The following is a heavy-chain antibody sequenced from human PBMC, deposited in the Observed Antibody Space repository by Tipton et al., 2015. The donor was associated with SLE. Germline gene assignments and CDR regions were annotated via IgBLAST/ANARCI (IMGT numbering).Heavy chain of an antibody. Sequence: TLSLTCTVSGGSISSYYWSWIRQPPGKGLEWIGYIYYSGSTNYNPSLKSRVTISVDTSKNQFSLKLSSVTAADTAVYYCARGDWYFDPWGRGTLVTVPS. CDR1: GGSISSYY. J-gene: IGHJ2*01. CDR3: ARGDWYFDP. V-gene: IGHV4-59*01. CDR2: IYYSGST.